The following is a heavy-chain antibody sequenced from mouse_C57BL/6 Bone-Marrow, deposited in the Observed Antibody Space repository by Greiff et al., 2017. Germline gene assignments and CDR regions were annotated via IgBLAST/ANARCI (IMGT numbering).Heavy chain of an antibody. Sequence: EVQRVESEGGLVQPGSSMKLSCTASGFTFSDYYMAWVRQVPEKGLEWVANINYDGSSTYYLDSLKSRFIISRDNAKNILYLQMSSLKSEDTATYYCARGRGTGSGYFDYWGQGTTLTVSS. CDR2: INYDGSST. CDR3: ARGRGTGSGYFDY. J-gene: IGHJ2*01. CDR1: GFTFSDYY. D-gene: IGHD3-2*02. V-gene: IGHV5-16*01.